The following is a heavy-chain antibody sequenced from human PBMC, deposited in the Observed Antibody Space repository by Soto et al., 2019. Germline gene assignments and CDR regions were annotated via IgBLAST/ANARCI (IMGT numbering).Heavy chain of an antibody. CDR3: ARGSCRSSSCYGFDY. CDR2: ISTGGRT. D-gene: IGHD2-2*01. CDR1: GGSLSSYY. V-gene: IGHV4-4*07. J-gene: IGHJ4*02. Sequence: QVQLQESGPGLVKPSETLSLTCTVSGGSLSSYYWCWIRQPAGKGLGWIGRISTGGRTNYNPSLRSRVTMSVDTSKSQDSLRLSPVTAADTAVYYCARGSCRSSSCYGFDYWGQGTLVTVSS.